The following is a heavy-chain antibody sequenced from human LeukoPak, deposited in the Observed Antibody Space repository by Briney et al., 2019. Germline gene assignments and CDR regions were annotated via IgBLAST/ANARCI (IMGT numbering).Heavy chain of an antibody. Sequence: GASVKVSCKAPGYTFTSYDINWVRQATGQGLEWMGWMNPNSGNTGYAQKFQGRVTMTRNTSISTAYMELSSLRSEDTAVYYCVIGSGWINFDYWGQGTLVTVSS. CDR2: MNPNSGNT. CDR1: GYTFTSYD. D-gene: IGHD6-19*01. CDR3: VIGSGWINFDY. J-gene: IGHJ4*02. V-gene: IGHV1-8*01.